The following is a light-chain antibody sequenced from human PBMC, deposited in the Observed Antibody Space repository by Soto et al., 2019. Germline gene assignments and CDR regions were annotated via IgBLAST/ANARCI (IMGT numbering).Light chain of an antibody. V-gene: IGLV2-14*01. Sequence: QSVLTQPASVSGSPGQSITISCTGTSSDVGGYNYVSWFQQHPDKVPKLMIYEVSNRPSGVSSRFSGSKSGNTASLTISGLQAEDEADYYCSSYRSTSNYVFGSGTKVTLL. J-gene: IGLJ1*01. CDR1: SSDVGGYNY. CDR3: SSYRSTSNYV. CDR2: EVS.